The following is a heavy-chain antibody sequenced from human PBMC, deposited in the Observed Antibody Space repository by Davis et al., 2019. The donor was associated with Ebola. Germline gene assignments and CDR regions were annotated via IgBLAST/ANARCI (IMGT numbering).Heavy chain of an antibody. V-gene: IGHV4-59*01. CDR1: GGSISSYY. J-gene: IGHJ4*02. Sequence: SETLSLTCTVSGGSISSYYWSWIRQPPGKGLEWIGYIYYSGSTNYNPSLKSRVTISVDTSKNQFSLKLSSVTAADTAVYYCARSSGVRFLEWLDFDYWGQGTLVTVSS. CDR2: IYYSGST. D-gene: IGHD3-3*01. CDR3: ARSSGVRFLEWLDFDY.